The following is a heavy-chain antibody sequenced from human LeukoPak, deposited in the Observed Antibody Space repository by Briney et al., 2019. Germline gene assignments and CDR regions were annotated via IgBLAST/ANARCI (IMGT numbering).Heavy chain of an antibody. V-gene: IGHV3-30*18. Sequence: GGSLRLSCVGSEFTFSSYGMHWVRQAPGKGLEWVAIISYGGSNKYYADSVKGRFTISSDNSKNTLYLQMNSLRPEDTAVYYCAKSAPVIRYFDWLTGLDYWGQGTLVTVSS. CDR2: ISYGGSNK. CDR3: AKSAPVIRYFDWLTGLDY. D-gene: IGHD3-9*01. CDR1: EFTFSSYG. J-gene: IGHJ4*02.